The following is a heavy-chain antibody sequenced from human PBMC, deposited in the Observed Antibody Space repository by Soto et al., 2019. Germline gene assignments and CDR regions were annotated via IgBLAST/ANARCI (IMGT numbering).Heavy chain of an antibody. Sequence: QVQLVESGGGVVQPGRSLRLSCAASGFTFSSYAMHWVRQAPGKGLEWVAVISYDGSNKYYADSVKGRFTISRDNSKNKMYLQMNSLRAEDTAVYYCARHKRDLRFVEWSYYFDYWGQGTLVTVSS. D-gene: IGHD3-3*01. CDR3: ARHKRDLRFVEWSYYFDY. J-gene: IGHJ4*02. CDR1: GFTFSSYA. CDR2: ISYDGSNK. V-gene: IGHV3-30-3*01.